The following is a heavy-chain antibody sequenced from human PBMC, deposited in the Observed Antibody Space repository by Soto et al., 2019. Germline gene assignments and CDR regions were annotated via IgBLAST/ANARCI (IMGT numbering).Heavy chain of an antibody. V-gene: IGHV2-5*01. CDR3: AHGTTVTRIDH. CDR2: IYANNDE. J-gene: IGHJ4*02. Sequence: QITLKESGPTLVKSTQTLTLTCTFSGFSLTTNEVVVGWIRQPPRKVLEWLAFIYANNDERYSPSLKSRLAITKDSSNNQVVLTMANIDAADTATYYCAHGTTVTRIDHWGQGLLFSVSS. D-gene: IGHD4-17*01. CDR1: GFSLTTNEVV.